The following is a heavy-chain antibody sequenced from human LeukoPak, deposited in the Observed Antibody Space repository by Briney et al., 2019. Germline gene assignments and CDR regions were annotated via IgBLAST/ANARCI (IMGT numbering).Heavy chain of an antibody. D-gene: IGHD3-16*01. CDR3: ARANYVWGSPMFY. J-gene: IGHJ4*02. V-gene: IGHV3-7*01. CDR1: GFTFSTYW. Sequence: GESLKISCAASGFTFSTYWMSWVRQAPGKGLEWVANIKQDGGEQSYVDSVKGRFAISRDNAKNSLYLQMSSLRGEDTAVYYCARANYVWGSPMFYWGQGTLVTVSS. CDR2: IKQDGGEQ.